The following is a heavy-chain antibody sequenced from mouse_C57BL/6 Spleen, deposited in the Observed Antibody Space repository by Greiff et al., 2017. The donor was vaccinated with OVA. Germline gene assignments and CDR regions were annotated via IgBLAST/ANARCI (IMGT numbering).Heavy chain of an antibody. V-gene: IGHV1-82*01. CDR3: AREGSNWDFDY. J-gene: IGHJ2*01. CDR2: IYPGDGDT. D-gene: IGHD4-1*01. CDR1: GYAFSSSW. Sequence: QVQLKESGPELVKPGASVRISCKASGYAFSSSWMNWVKQRPGKGLEWIGRIYPGDGDTNYNGKFKGKATLTADKSSSTAYMQLSSLTSEDSAVYFCAREGSNWDFDYWGQGTTLTVSS.